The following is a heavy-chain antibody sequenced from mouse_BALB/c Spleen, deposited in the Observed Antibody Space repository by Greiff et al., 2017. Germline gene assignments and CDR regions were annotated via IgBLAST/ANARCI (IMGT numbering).Heavy chain of an antibody. CDR2: INPYNDGT. V-gene: IGHV1-14*01. D-gene: IGHD2-4*01. J-gene: IGHJ4*01. CDR3: ARKGIYYDYDVLYYAMDY. Sequence: EVKLQESGPELVKPGASVKMSCKASGYTFTSYVMHWVKQKPGQGLEWIGYINPYNDGTKYNEKFKGKATLTSDKSSSTAYMELSSLTSEDSAVYYCARKGIYYDYDVLYYAMDYWGQGTSVTVS. CDR1: GYTFTSYV.